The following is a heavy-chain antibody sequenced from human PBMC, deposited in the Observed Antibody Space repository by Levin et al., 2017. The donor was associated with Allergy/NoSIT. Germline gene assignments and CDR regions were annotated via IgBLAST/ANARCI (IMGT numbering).Heavy chain of an antibody. CDR2: ISSAGNYM. J-gene: IGHJ4*02. CDR1: GLSFSIYD. Sequence: GESLKISCAASGLSFSIYDMNWVRRAPGKGLEWVSSISSAGNYMHFADLVRGRFTISRDNDANLVHLQMNSLTAEDSAVYYCTTRGSSWTFDYWGQGTLVTVSS. D-gene: IGHD6-13*01. V-gene: IGHV3-21*01. CDR3: TTRGSSWTFDY.